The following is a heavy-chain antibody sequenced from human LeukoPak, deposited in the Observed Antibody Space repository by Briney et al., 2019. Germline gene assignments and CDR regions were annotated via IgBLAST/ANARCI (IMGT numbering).Heavy chain of an antibody. CDR3: AKDSVYNWNYSYFDY. CDR1: GFTFSSYA. Sequence: RGSLRLSCAASGFTFSSYAMSWVRQAPGKGLEWVSAISGSGGSTYYADSVKGRFTISRDNSKNTLYLQMNSLRAEDTAVYHCAKDSVYNWNYSYFDYWGQGTLVTVSS. J-gene: IGHJ4*02. V-gene: IGHV3-23*01. CDR2: ISGSGGST. D-gene: IGHD1-7*01.